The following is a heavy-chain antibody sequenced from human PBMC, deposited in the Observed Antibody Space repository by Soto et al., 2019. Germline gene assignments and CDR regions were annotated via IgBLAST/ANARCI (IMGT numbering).Heavy chain of an antibody. CDR3: ARQRCSSTSCYHHS. Sequence: SKTLSLTCTVSVYSIRSCGYYWCWIRQNPAKGLEGIRRGLASENTYYNPSFKSRFTISIDTSKNQSSLKLTSVTAADTAIYYCARQRCSSTSCYHHSWGQGTLVTVSS. CDR2: GLASENT. V-gene: IGHV4-39*01. J-gene: IGHJ4*02. D-gene: IGHD2-2*01. CDR1: VYSIRSCGYY.